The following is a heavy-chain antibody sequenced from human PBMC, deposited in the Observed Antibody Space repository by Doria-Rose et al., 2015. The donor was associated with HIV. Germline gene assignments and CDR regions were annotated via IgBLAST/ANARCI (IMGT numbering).Heavy chain of an antibody. CDR3: ARIKSSRWYHKYYFDF. D-gene: IGHD6-13*01. V-gene: IGHV2-26*01. CDR2: IFSDDER. J-gene: IGHJ4*02. Sequence: SGPVLVKPTETLTLTCTASGVSLSSPGMGVSWIRQPPGKALEWLANIFSDDERSYKTSLKSRLTISRGTSKSQVVLTMTDMDPVDTATYYCARIKSSRWYHKYYFDFWGQGTLAIVSA. CDR1: GVSLSSPGMG.